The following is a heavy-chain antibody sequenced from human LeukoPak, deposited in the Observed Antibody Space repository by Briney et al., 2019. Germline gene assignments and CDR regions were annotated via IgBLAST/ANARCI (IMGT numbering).Heavy chain of an antibody. Sequence: GGSLRLSCAASGFTFSTCAMNWVRQAPGKGLEWVSPISGGGDGALYADSVKGCFTISRDNSKNTLFLQMNSLRAEDTAVYYCAKRTRGYSYGTLDYWGQGTLVTVSS. J-gene: IGHJ4*02. CDR1: GFTFSTCA. V-gene: IGHV3-23*01. D-gene: IGHD5-18*01. CDR3: AKRTRGYSYGTLDY. CDR2: ISGGGDGA.